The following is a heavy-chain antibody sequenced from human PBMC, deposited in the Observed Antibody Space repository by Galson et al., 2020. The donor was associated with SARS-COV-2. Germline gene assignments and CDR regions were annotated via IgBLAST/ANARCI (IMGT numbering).Heavy chain of an antibody. Sequence: ASVKVSCKASGYTFTSYDINWVRQATGQGLEWMGWMNPNSGNTGYAQKFQGRVTMTRNPSISTAYMELSSLRSEDTAVYYCARAVGTTPNPHYYYYGMDVWGQGTTVTVSS. J-gene: IGHJ6*02. CDR2: MNPNSGNT. V-gene: IGHV1-8*01. D-gene: IGHD5-12*01. CDR3: ARAVGTTPNPHYYYYGMDV. CDR1: GYTFTSYD.